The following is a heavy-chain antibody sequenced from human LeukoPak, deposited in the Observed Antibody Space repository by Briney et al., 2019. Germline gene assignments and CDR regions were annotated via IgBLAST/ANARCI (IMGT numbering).Heavy chain of an antibody. CDR3: ARGTKHSLNWFNP. V-gene: IGHV4-39*07. J-gene: IGHJ5*02. CDR2: INHSGST. CDR1: GGSISSSSYY. D-gene: IGHD2-8*01. Sequence: SETLSLTCTVSGGSISSSSYYWGWIRQPPGKGLEWIGEINHSGSTNYNPSLKSRVTISVDTSKNQFSLKLSSVTAADTAVYYCARGTKHSLNWFNPWGQGTLVTVSS.